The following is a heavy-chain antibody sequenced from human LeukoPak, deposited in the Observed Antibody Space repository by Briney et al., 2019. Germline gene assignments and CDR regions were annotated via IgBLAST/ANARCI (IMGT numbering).Heavy chain of an antibody. CDR1: GFTLNKYW. D-gene: IGHD4-17*01. V-gene: IGHV3-74*01. Sequence: PGGSLRLSCEASGFTLNKYWRHWVRQAPGKGLFWVSRITGDGSDIAYADSVKGRFTVSRDDAKNTLFLQMTSLRVEDTAIYYCARDAYTTTSNWLDPWGQGTLVTVSS. CDR3: ARDAYTTTSNWLDP. CDR2: ITGDGSDI. J-gene: IGHJ5*02.